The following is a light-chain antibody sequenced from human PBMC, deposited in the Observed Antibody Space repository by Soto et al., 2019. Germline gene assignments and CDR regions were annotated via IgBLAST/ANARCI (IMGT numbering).Light chain of an antibody. Sequence: DSQMTQSPSSLSVSVGDRVTITCQASHDITNFLNWYQQKPGKAPKLLIYDVSKLETGVPSRFSGSGSGTDFTLTISSLQPEDIATYFCQQYDDLPITFGQGTRLEIK. V-gene: IGKV1-33*01. CDR3: QQYDDLPIT. CDR2: DVS. J-gene: IGKJ5*01. CDR1: HDITNF.